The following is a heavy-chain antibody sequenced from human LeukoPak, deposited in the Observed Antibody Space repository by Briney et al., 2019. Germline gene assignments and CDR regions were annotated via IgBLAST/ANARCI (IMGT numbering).Heavy chain of an antibody. D-gene: IGHD6-13*01. V-gene: IGHV1-8*01. CDR3: ARLAKKQLVVIDY. Sequence: ASVKVSCKASGYTFTSYDINWVRQATGQGLEWMGWMNPNSGNTGYAQKFQGRVTMTRNTSISTAYMELSSLRSEDTAVYYCARLAKKQLVVIDYWGQGTLVTVSS. CDR1: GYTFTSYD. CDR2: MNPNSGNT. J-gene: IGHJ4*02.